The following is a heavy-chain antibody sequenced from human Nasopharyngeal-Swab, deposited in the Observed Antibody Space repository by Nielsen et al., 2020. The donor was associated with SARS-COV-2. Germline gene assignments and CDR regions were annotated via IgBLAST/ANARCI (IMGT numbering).Heavy chain of an antibody. CDR2: ISGGDVST. J-gene: IGHJ4*02. V-gene: IGHV3-23*01. CDR1: GITFSTYW. CDR3: ATRPASSWHPYCFDY. Sequence: GGSLRLSCAASGITFSTYWMSWVRQAPGKGLEWVATISGGDVSTYYADSVTGRFTISKDNSENILYLQINSLRAEDTAVYYCATRPASSWHPYCFDYWGRGTLVTVSS. D-gene: IGHD6-13*01.